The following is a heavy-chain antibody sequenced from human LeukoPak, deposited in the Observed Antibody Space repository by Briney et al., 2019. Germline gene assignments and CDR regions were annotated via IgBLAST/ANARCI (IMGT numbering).Heavy chain of an antibody. CDR2: ISGSRGST. CDR3: AKDNFDSSGTQYDAFDT. CDR1: GFTFSSYA. V-gene: IGHV3-23*01. D-gene: IGHD3-22*01. Sequence: GGSLRLSCAASGFTFSSYAMSWVRQAPGKGLEWVSAISGSRGSTYYADSVKGRFTISRDISKNTLYLQMNSLRAEDTTVYYCAKDNFDSSGTQYDAFDTWGQGTMVTVSS. J-gene: IGHJ3*02.